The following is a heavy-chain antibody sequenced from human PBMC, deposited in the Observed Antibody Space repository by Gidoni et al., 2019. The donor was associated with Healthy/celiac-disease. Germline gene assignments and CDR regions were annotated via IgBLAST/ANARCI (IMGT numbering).Heavy chain of an antibody. CDR2: IYYSGST. CDR1: GGSISSSSYY. J-gene: IGHJ4*02. CDR3: GSSRGGSSTDPFDY. Sequence: QLQLQESGPGLVKPSETLSLTCTVSGGSISSSSYYWGWIRQPPGKGLEWLGSIYYSGSTYYNPSLKSRVTISVDTSKNQFSLKLSSVTAADTAVYYCGSSRGGSSTDPFDYWGQGTLVTVSS. D-gene: IGHD6-13*01. V-gene: IGHV4-39*01.